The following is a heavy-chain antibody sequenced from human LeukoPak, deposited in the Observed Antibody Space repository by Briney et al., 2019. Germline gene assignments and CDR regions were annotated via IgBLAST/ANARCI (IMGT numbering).Heavy chain of an antibody. CDR2: IIPIFGTA. CDR3: ASNRFDFFGVVIKEYYFDY. Sequence: ASVKVSCKASGGTFSSYAISWVRQAPGQGLEWMGGIIPIFGTANYAQKFQGRVTITADESTSTAHMELSSLRSEDTAVYYCASNRFDFFGVVIKEYYFDYWGQGTLVTVSS. V-gene: IGHV1-69*13. D-gene: IGHD3-3*01. J-gene: IGHJ4*02. CDR1: GGTFSSYA.